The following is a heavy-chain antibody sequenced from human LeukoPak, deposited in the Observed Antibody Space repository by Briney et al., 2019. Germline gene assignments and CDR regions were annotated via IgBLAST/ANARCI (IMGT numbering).Heavy chain of an antibody. CDR2: INTNTGDP. CDR1: GYTFTNFA. Sequence: ASVKVPCKASGYTFTNFAINWVRQAPGQGLELMGWINTNTGDPTYAQGFTGRFVFSLDTSVSTAYLQISNLKAEDTAVYYCARDMGRFAYWGQGTLVTVSS. CDR3: ARDMGRFAY. D-gene: IGHD3-10*01. J-gene: IGHJ4*02. V-gene: IGHV7-4-1*02.